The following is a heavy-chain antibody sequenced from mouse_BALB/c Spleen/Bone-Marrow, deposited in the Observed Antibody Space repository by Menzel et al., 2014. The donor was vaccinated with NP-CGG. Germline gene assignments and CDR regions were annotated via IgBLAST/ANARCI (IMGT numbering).Heavy chain of an antibody. Sequence: EVKLMESGGGLVQPGGSLRLSCATSGFTFTDYYMNWVRQPPGMALEWLGFIRNKANGYTTDYGTSVKGRFTISRDSSQNILYLQMNTLRTEDSATYYCARDVGRLFFDVWGAGTTVTVSS. D-gene: IGHD3-3*01. CDR2: IRNKANGYTT. CDR1: GFTFTDYY. V-gene: IGHV7-3*02. CDR3: ARDVGRLFFDV. J-gene: IGHJ1*01.